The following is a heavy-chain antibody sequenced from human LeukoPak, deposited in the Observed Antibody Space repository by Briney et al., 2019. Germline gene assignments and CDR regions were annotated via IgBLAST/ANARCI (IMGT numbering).Heavy chain of an antibody. Sequence: KSSETLSLTCTVSGGAISSYYWSWIRQPPGKGLEWIGYIYYSGSTNYNPSLKSRVTISVDTSKNQFSLKLSSVTAADTAVYYCARRRDGYSTWGQGTLVTVSS. V-gene: IGHV4-59*01. J-gene: IGHJ5*02. D-gene: IGHD5-24*01. CDR2: IYYSGST. CDR1: GGAISSYY. CDR3: ARRRDGYST.